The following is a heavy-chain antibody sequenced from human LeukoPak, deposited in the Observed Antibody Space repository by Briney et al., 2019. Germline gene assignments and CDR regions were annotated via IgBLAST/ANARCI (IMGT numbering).Heavy chain of an antibody. D-gene: IGHD5-24*01. CDR3: ARMSGDGYINNRGDY. J-gene: IGHJ4*02. Sequence: GASVKVSCKASGYTFTSYYMHWVRQAPGQGLEWMAIINPSGGSTNYAQKFQGRVTMTRDTSTSTVYMELSSLRAEDMAVYYCARMSGDGYINNRGDYWGQGTLVTVSS. V-gene: IGHV1-46*01. CDR1: GYTFTSYY. CDR2: INPSGGST.